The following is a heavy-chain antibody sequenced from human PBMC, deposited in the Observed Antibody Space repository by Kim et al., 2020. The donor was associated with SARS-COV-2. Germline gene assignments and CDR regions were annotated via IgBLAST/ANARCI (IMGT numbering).Heavy chain of an antibody. CDR3: ARVYDYVWGSYRSLGFDY. V-gene: IGHV4-38-2*02. Sequence: SETLSLTCTVSGYSISSGYYWGWIRQPPGKGLEWIGSIYHSGSTYYNPSLKSRVTISVDTSKNQFSLKLSSVTAADTAVYYCARVYDYVWGSYRSLGFDYWGQGTLVTVSS. CDR1: GYSISSGYY. J-gene: IGHJ4*02. CDR2: IYHSGST. D-gene: IGHD3-16*02.